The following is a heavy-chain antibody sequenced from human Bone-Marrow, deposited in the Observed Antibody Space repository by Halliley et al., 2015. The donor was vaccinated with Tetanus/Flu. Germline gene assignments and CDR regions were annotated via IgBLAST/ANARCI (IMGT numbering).Heavy chain of an antibody. Sequence: SLRLSCAASGFIFSSYGMHWVRQAPGKGLEWVAVIWYDGGRRYYGDSVKGRFTISRDNSRNTLYLEMNGLRLEDTAVYYCASVLPYCSTTSCFLDVWGLGTTVTVSS. D-gene: IGHD2-2*01. CDR2: IWYDGGRR. CDR1: GFIFSSYG. V-gene: IGHV3-33*01. J-gene: IGHJ6*02. CDR3: ASVLPYCSTTSCFLDV.